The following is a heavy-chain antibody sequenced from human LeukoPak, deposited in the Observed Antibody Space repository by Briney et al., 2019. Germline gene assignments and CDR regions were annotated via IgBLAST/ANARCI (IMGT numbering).Heavy chain of an antibody. Sequence: SGGSLRLSCAASGFTFDDYRMSWVRQAPGKGLEWVSGINWNGGSAGYADSVKGRFTISRDNAKNSLYLQMNSLRAEDTAVYYCARNHIVGATNWFDPWGQGTLVTVSS. CDR2: INWNGGSA. J-gene: IGHJ5*02. D-gene: IGHD1-26*01. V-gene: IGHV3-20*04. CDR1: GFTFDDYR. CDR3: ARNHIVGATNWFDP.